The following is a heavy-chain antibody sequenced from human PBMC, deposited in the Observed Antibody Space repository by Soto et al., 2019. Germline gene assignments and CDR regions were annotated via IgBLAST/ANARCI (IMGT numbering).Heavy chain of an antibody. CDR2: IYTSGST. V-gene: IGHV4-4*07. Sequence: QVQLQESGPGLVKPSETLSLTCTVSGGSISSYYWSWIRQPAGKGLEWIGRIYTSGSTNYNPSLKSRVTMSVDTSKYQFSLKLSSVTAADTAVYYCARGHGTPGEYYFDYWGQGTLVTVSS. D-gene: IGHD1-26*01. CDR1: GGSISSYY. J-gene: IGHJ4*02. CDR3: ARGHGTPGEYYFDY.